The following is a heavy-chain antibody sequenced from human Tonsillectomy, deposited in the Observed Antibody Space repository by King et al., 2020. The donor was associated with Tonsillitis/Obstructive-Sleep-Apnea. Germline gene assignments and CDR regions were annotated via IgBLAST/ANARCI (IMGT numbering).Heavy chain of an antibody. J-gene: IGHJ5*02. CDR1: GGSFSGYY. Sequence: VQLQQWGAGLLKPSETLSLTCAVYGGSFSGYYWSWIRQPPGKGLEWIGEINHSGNTNYNPSHKSRVTISADTSKNQFSLKLSSVTAADTAVYYCARRGYCTTTSCHGGWFDPWGQGTLVTVSS. D-gene: IGHD2-2*01. V-gene: IGHV4-34*01. CDR3: ARRGYCTTTSCHGGWFDP. CDR2: INHSGNT.